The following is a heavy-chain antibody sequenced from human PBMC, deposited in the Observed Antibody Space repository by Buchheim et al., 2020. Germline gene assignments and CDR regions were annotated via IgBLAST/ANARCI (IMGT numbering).Heavy chain of an antibody. CDR3: ASSKPWRYNIAARPLFDY. CDR1: GGSFSGYY. J-gene: IGHJ4*02. Sequence: QVQLQQWGAGLLKPSETLSLTCAVYGGSFSGYYWSWIRQPPGKGLEWIGEINHSGSTNYNPSLKSRVTISVDTSKNQFSLKLSSVTAADTAVYYCASSKPWRYNIAARPLFDYWGQGTL. D-gene: IGHD6-6*01. CDR2: INHSGST. V-gene: IGHV4-34*01.